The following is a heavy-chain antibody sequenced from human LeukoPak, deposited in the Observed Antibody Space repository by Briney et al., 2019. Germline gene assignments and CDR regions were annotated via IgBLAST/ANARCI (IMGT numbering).Heavy chain of an antibody. CDR2: IWYDGSNK. J-gene: IGHJ4*02. CDR3: ARDFALVTTSYYFDY. D-gene: IGHD4-4*01. Sequence: GGSLRLSCAASGFTFSSSGMHWVRQAPGKGLEWVAVIWYDGSNKYYADSVRGRFTISRDNSKNTLYLQMNSLRAEDTAVYYCARDFALVTTSYYFDYWGQGTLVTVSS. V-gene: IGHV3-33*01. CDR1: GFTFSSSG.